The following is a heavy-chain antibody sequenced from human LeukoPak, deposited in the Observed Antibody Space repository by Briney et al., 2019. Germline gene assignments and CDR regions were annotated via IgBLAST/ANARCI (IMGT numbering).Heavy chain of an antibody. CDR2: ISNNGGST. V-gene: IGHV3-64D*06. CDR1: GFTFSSYA. J-gene: IGHJ4*02. Sequence: GGSLRLSCSASGFTFSSYAMHWVRQAPGKGLEYVSAISNNGGSTYYADSVKGRFTISRDNSKNTLYLQMSSLRAEDTAVYYCVKDRHCSSTSCYAPFDYWGQGTLVTVSS. D-gene: IGHD2-2*01. CDR3: VKDRHCSSTSCYAPFDY.